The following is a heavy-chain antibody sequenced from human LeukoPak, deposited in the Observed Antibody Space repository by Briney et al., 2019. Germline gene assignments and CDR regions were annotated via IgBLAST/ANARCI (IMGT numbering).Heavy chain of an antibody. CDR1: GGSISGYY. CDR3: ARLRGRSGSYSVDP. CDR2: IYYSGST. J-gene: IGHJ5*02. D-gene: IGHD3-10*01. Sequence: PSETLSLTCSVSGGSISGYYWNWIRQPPGKGLEWIGYIYYSGSTNYNPSLKSRVSISGDMSKNQISLKVESVTAADTAVYYCARLRGRSGSYSVDPRGQGTLVTVSS. V-gene: IGHV4-59*01.